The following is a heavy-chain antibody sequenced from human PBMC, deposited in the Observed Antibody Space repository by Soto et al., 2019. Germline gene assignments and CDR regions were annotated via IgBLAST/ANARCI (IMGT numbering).Heavy chain of an antibody. CDR3: VKDREMRRVLVPAAGY. CDR1: GFTFSSYA. CDR2: ISGSGGST. J-gene: IGHJ4*02. Sequence: EVLLLESGGGLVQPGGSLRLSCAASGFTFSSYAMNWVRQAPGKGLEWVSAISGSGGSTYYADSVKGRFTIPRDNSKNXLYLQMYSLSAEDTAIYYCVKDREMRRVLVPAAGYWGQGTLVTVSS. V-gene: IGHV3-23*01. D-gene: IGHD2-2*01.